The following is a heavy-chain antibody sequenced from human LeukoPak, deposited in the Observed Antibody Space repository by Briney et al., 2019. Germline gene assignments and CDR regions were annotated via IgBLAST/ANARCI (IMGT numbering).Heavy chain of an antibody. D-gene: IGHD2-8*01. Sequence: SVKVSCKASGGTFSSYAISWVRPAPGQGLEWMGGIIPILGIANYAQKFQGRVTITADKSTSTAYMELSSLRSEDTAVYYCASRYCTNGVCSFYYYYGMDVWGQGTTVTVSS. CDR1: GGTFSSYA. V-gene: IGHV1-69*04. J-gene: IGHJ6*02. CDR3: ASRYCTNGVCSFYYYYGMDV. CDR2: IIPILGIA.